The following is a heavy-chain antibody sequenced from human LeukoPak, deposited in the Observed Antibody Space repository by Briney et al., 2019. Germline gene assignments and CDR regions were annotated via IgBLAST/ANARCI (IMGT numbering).Heavy chain of an antibody. J-gene: IGHJ4*02. V-gene: IGHV6-1*01. CDR1: GDSVSSNSAT. CDR2: TYYRSKWHN. D-gene: IGHD1-26*01. Sequence: SQTLSLTCAISGDSVSSNSATWNCIRPSPSRALEWWGRTYYRSKWHNEHAVAVKSRITINPDTSNNQFSLLLNPVTPEDTAVYYCARELKWAYLDSWGQGTLVSVYS. CDR3: ARELKWAYLDS.